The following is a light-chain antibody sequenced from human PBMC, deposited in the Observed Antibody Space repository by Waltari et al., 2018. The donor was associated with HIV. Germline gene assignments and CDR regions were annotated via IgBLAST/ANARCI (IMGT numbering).Light chain of an antibody. CDR3: SSYADSDTPVV. J-gene: IGLJ2*01. Sequence: QSALAQPPSASGSAGQSVTISCTGTSSDVGAYNYVSWYQQHPGKSPKLIIYDVTNRPSGVPDRFSGSKSGNPASLTVSGLQGEDEADYYCSSYADSDTPVVFGGGTKLTVL. V-gene: IGLV2-8*01. CDR2: DVT. CDR1: SSDVGAYNY.